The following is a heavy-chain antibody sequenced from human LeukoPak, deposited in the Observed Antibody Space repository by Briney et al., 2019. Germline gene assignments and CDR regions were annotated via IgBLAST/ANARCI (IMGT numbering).Heavy chain of an antibody. CDR3: ARDGTPEYDHIWGRPQLY. CDR2: IIPIFGTA. Sequence: SVKVSCKASGGTFSSYAISWVRQAPGQGLEWMGGIIPIFGTANYAQKFQGKVTITADESTSTAYMELSSLRSEDTAVYYCARDGTPEYDHIWGRPQLYWGQGTLVIVSS. CDR1: GGTFSSYA. J-gene: IGHJ4*02. D-gene: IGHD3-16*01. V-gene: IGHV1-69*13.